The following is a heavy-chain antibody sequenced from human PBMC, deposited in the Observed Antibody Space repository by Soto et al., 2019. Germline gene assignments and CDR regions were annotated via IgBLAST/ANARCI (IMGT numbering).Heavy chain of an antibody. CDR3: AREESNGLSYSHH. Sequence: GESLKISCKGSGYSFGDYWIGWVRQMPGRGLEWIGIIYPSDSDTRYSPSFQGQVTISADKSFTTAYLQWSSLRASDTAIYYCAREESNGLSYSHHWGQGILVTVS. J-gene: IGHJ1*01. CDR1: GYSFGDYW. CDR2: IYPSDSDT. D-gene: IGHD6-19*01. V-gene: IGHV5-51*01.